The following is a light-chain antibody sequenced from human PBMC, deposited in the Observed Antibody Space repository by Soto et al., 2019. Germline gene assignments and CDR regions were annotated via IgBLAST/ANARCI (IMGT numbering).Light chain of an antibody. V-gene: IGKV4-1*01. CDR2: WAS. CDR3: QQYYSTPLT. Sequence: DIVMTQSAXSLAXSXXXXXXIXXXXIXXXXYSSNNKNYLAWYQQKPGQPPKLLIYWASTRESGVPDRFSGSGSGTDFTLTISSLHAEDVAVYYCQQYYSTPLTFGGGTKVDI. CDR1: XXXXYSSNNKNY. J-gene: IGKJ4*01.